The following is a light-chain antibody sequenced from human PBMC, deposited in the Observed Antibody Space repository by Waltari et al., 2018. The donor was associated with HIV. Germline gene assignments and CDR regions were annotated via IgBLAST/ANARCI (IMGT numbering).Light chain of an antibody. CDR1: SSTLGGNS. V-gene: IGLV1-51*02. CDR3: GTWDNRLNAGI. CDR2: ETY. Sequence: QSVLTQPPSVSAAPGQMVTISFSGRSSTLGGNSVAWYQQLPGTAPKLLIYETYNRPSGIPDRFPGSKSGTSATLAVTDLQTGDEADYYCGTWDNRLNAGIFGGGTKLAVL. J-gene: IGLJ2*01.